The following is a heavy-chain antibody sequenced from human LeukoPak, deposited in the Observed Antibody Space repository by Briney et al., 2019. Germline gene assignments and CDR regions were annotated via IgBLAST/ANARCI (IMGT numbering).Heavy chain of an antibody. V-gene: IGHV3-48*02. CDR2: ISSSSSTI. Sequence: GGSLRLSCAASGFTFSSYSMNWVRQAPGKGLEWVSYISSSSSTIYYADSVKGRFTISRDNAKNSLYLQMNSLRDEDTAVYYCARVQPPPTVVTPRYYYYGMDAWGQGTTVTVSS. J-gene: IGHJ6*02. D-gene: IGHD4-23*01. CDR1: GFTFSSYS. CDR3: ARVQPPPTVVTPRYYYYGMDA.